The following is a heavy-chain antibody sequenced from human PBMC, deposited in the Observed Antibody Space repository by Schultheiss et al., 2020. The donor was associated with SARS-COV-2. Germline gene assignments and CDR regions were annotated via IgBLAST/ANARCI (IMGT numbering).Heavy chain of an antibody. CDR2: ISSSGSTI. D-gene: IGHD6-19*01. CDR3: AREPYSSGWRLYELFDY. J-gene: IGHJ4*02. V-gene: IGHV3-11*01. CDR1: GFTFSDYY. Sequence: GGSLRLSCAAPGFTFSDYYMSWIRQAPGKGLEWVSYISSSGSTIYYADSVKGRFTISRDNAKNSLYLQMNSLRAEDTAVYYCAREPYSSGWRLYELFDYWGQGTLVTVAS.